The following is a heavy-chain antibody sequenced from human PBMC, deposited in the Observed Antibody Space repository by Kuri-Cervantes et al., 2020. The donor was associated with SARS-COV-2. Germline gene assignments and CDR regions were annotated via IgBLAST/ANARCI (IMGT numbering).Heavy chain of an antibody. CDR1: GGSISSGDYY. Sequence: SETLSLTCTVSGGSISSGDYYWSWIRQPPGKGLEWIGYIYYSGSTYYNPSLKSRVTISVDTSKNQFSLKLSSVTATDTAGYYCAGGWWGYCSSTSCYXDYYGMDVWGQGTTVTVSS. CDR2: IYYSGST. V-gene: IGHV4-30-4*01. D-gene: IGHD2-2*01. J-gene: IGHJ6*02. CDR3: AGGWWGYCSSTSCYXDYYGMDV.